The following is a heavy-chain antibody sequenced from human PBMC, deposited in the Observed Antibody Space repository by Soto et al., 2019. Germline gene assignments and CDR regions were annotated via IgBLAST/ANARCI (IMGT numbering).Heavy chain of an antibody. CDR3: AKYSGSYPVYDGLSL. CDR2: ISGSSDAA. J-gene: IGHJ6*02. V-gene: IGHV3-23*01. D-gene: IGHD1-26*01. CDR1: GFPFSTSA. Sequence: EVQLLESGGGLVQPGGSLRLSCAASGFPFSTSAMNWVRQAPGKGLEWVSIISGSSDAAYYAESVKGRFASSRDNSKNTRNLQMNSRRAEDTAVDCWAKYSGSYPVYDGLSLWGQGTAVTVS.